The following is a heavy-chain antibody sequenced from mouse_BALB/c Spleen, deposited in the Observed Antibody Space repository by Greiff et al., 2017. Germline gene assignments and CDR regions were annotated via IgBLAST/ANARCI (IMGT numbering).Heavy chain of an antibody. J-gene: IGHJ4*01. CDR3: ARSGRYDLYYYAMDY. V-gene: IGHV5-17*02. CDR2: ISSGSSTI. D-gene: IGHD2-14*01. CDR1: GFTFSSFG. Sequence: EVQVVESGGGLVQPGGSRKLSCAASGFTFSSFGMHWVRQAPEKGLEWVAYISSGSSTIYYADTVKGRFTISRDNPKNTLFLQMTSLRSEDTAMYYCARSGRYDLYYYAMDYWGQGTSVTVSS.